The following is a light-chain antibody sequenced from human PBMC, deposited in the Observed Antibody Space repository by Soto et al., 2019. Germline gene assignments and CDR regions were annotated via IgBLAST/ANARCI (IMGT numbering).Light chain of an antibody. CDR3: QQSYSTPHT. CDR2: AAS. Sequence: DTQMTQSPSSLSASVGDRVTITCRASQSISRNLNWYQQKPGRAPKLLIDAASSLLRGVPSRFSSSGSRTDFTLNISSLQPEDFATYYCQQSYSTPHTFGQGTKLEIK. CDR1: QSISRN. V-gene: IGKV1-39*01. J-gene: IGKJ2*01.